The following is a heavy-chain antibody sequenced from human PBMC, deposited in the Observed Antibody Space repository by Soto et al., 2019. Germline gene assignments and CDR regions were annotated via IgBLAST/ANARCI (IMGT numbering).Heavy chain of an antibody. D-gene: IGHD1-1*01. V-gene: IGHV3-21*01. CDR2: ISSSSSYI. Sequence: GGSLRLSCAASGFTFSSYSMNWVRQAPGKGLEWVSSISSSSSYIYYADSVKGRFTISRDNAKNSLYLQMNSLRAEDTAVYYCARLELERPFPHYWGQGTLVTVSS. CDR3: ARLELERPFPHY. J-gene: IGHJ4*02. CDR1: GFTFSSYS.